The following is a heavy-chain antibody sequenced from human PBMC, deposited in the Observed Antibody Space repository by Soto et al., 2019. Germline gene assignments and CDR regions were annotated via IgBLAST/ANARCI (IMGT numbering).Heavy chain of an antibody. CDR3: ARVVVTTQH. CDR2: TRNKANSYTT. Sequence: EVQLVESGGGLVQPGGSLRLSCAASGFTFSDHYMDWVRQAPGKGLEWVGRTRNKANSYTTVYAASVKGRFTISRDDSKNLLYLQMNSLKAEDTAVYYCARVVVTTQHWGQGTLVTVSS. V-gene: IGHV3-72*01. CDR1: GFTFSDHY. J-gene: IGHJ1*01. D-gene: IGHD2-21*02.